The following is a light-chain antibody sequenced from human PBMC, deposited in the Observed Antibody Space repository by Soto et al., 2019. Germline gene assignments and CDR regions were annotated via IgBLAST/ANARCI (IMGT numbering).Light chain of an antibody. CDR1: QTISNIF. V-gene: IGKV3-20*01. J-gene: IGKJ1*01. CDR3: QQYEISGT. CDR2: GAS. Sequence: EIVLTQSPGTLSLSPGETATLSCRASQTISNIFLAWYQHKPGQAPKVRIYGASRRATGVPDRFSGSGSGTDFTLTISRLEPADFAVYYCQQYEISGTFGQGTKVELK.